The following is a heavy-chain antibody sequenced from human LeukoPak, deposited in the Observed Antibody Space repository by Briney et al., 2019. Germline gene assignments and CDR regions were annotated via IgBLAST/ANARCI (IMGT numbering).Heavy chain of an antibody. CDR2: IYYSGST. CDR3: ARHVPIGGSYTVGY. CDR1: GGSISSSSYY. D-gene: IGHD1-26*01. Sequence: SETLSLTCTVSGGSISSSSYYWGWIRQPPGKGLEWIGSIYYSGSTYYNPSLKSRVTISVDTSKNQFSLKLSSVTAADTAVYYCARHVPIGGSYTVGYWGQGTRDTVSS. J-gene: IGHJ4*02. V-gene: IGHV4-39*01.